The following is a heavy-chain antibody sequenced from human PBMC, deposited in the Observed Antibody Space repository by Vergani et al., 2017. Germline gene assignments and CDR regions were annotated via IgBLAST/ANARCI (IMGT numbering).Heavy chain of an antibody. CDR3: AASDRKYYDFWSGYSYYYYMDV. J-gene: IGHJ6*03. Sequence: QMQLVQSGPEVKKPGTSVKVSCKASGFTFTSSAMQWVRQARGQRLEWIGWIVVGSGNKNYAQKFQERVTITRDMSTSTAYMELSSLRSEDTAVYYCAASDRKYYDFWSGYSYYYYMDVWGKGTTVTVSS. CDR1: GFTFTSSA. V-gene: IGHV1-58*02. CDR2: IVVGSGNK. D-gene: IGHD3-3*01.